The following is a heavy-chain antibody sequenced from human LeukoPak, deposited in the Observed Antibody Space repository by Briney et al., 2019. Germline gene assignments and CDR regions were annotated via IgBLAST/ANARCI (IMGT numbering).Heavy chain of an antibody. J-gene: IGHJ4*02. Sequence: SENLSLTCGVSGGSIDVTNYWSWVRQAPGKGLEWIGKSSNNGNTNYNQSLRSRVAMSIDRANNQFSLSLTSVTAADTAVYYCTREDSPFCPFAYWGQGILVTVSS. V-gene: IGHV4-4*02. CDR3: TREDSPFCPFAY. CDR1: GGSIDVTNY. D-gene: IGHD3-22*01. CDR2: SSNNGNT.